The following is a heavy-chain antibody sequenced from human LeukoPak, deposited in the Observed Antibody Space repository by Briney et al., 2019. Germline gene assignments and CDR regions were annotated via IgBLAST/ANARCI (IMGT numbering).Heavy chain of an antibody. D-gene: IGHD2-15*01. CDR2: ISAGNGDT. J-gene: IGHJ5*02. CDR3: TRDYYCSGGACRDCFDP. CDR1: GYTFTKYG. Sequence: ASVKVSCKASGYTFTKYGISWVRQAPGQGLEWMGWISAGNGDTNYAESPHDRLTMTTDTSTSTLYMELRSLRADDTAVYYCTRDYYCSGGACRDCFDPWGQGALVTVSS. V-gene: IGHV1-18*01.